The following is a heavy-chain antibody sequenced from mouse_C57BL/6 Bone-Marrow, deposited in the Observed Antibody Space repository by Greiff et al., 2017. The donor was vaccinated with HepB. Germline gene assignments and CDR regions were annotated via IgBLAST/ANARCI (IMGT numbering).Heavy chain of an antibody. D-gene: IGHD1-1*01. J-gene: IGHJ3*01. CDR1: GFSLTSYA. CDR3: ARIYYYGSSSPWFAY. V-gene: IGHV2-9-1*01. Sequence: VKVEESGPGLVAPSQSLSITCTVSGFSLTSYAISWVRQPPGKGLEWLGVIWTGGGTNYNSALKSRLSISKDNSKSQVFLKMNSLQTDDTARYYCARIYYYGSSSPWFAYWGQGTLVTVSA. CDR2: IWTGGGT.